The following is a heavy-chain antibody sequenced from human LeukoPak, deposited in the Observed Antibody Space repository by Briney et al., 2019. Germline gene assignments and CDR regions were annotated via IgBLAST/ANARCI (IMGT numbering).Heavy chain of an antibody. J-gene: IGHJ4*02. CDR1: GFTFSNYE. V-gene: IGHV3-23*01. CDR2: ISGSSHTST. D-gene: IGHD1-1*01. Sequence: GGSLRLSCAASGFTFSNYEMNWVRQAPGKGLQWVSSISGSSHTSTYYADSVKGRFTISRDNSKNTLYLQMNSLRAEDTAIYYCAKGYLYFDYWGQGTLVTVSS. CDR3: AKGYLYFDY.